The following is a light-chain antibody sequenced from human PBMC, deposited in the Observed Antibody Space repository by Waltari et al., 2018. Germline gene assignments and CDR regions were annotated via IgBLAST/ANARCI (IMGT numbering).Light chain of an antibody. J-gene: IGKJ1*01. CDR1: QTIRES. CDR3: QHYVRLPVT. CDR2: GAS. Sequence: TQSPGTLSLSPGERATLSCRASQTIRESLAWYQQKPGQAPRLLIYGASSRAAGIPDRFSGSGSGTDFSLTISRLEPEDFAVYYCQHYVRLPVTFGRGTKVEIK. V-gene: IGKV3-20*01.